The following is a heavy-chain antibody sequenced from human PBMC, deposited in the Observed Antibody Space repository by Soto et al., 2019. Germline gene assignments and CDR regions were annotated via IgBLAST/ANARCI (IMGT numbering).Heavy chain of an antibody. V-gene: IGHV3-30*03. CDR2: ISYDGSNK. CDR3: ARDRGAPLGSRHLRVDY. J-gene: IGHJ4*02. CDR1: GFTFSSYG. Sequence: QVQLVESGGGVVQPGRSLRLSCAASGFTFSSYGMHWVRQAPGKGLEWVAVISYDGSNKYYADSVKGRFTISRDNSKNTLYMQMTSLRAEDTAVYYCARDRGAPLGSRHLRVDYWGQGTLVTVSS. D-gene: IGHD3-10*01.